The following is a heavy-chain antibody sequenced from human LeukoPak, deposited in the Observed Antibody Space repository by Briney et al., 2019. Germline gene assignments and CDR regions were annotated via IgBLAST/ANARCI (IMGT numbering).Heavy chain of an antibody. CDR2: VWFDGSHD. Sequence: PGGSLRLSYAASGFTFSNYGFHWVRQAPGKGLEWVAVVWFDGSHDYYGDSLKGRFTISRDNSKSTLFLQMNSLTTEDTAVYYCARDPDLYGDSFFDLWGQGTLVTVSS. CDR3: ARDPDLYGDSFFDL. V-gene: IGHV3-33*01. J-gene: IGHJ4*02. CDR1: GFTFSNYG. D-gene: IGHD4-17*01.